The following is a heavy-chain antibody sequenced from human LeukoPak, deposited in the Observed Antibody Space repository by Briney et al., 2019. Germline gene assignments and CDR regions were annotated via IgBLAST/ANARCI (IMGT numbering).Heavy chain of an antibody. CDR1: GFIFNNYG. J-gene: IGHJ4*02. V-gene: IGHV3-23*01. Sequence: GSLRLSCAASGFIFNNYGLVWVRQAPGEGLEWVSAISNDGGGTTYADFVKGRFSVSRDNSKNTLFLQMNSLRAEDTALYYCAKGSSGYFFDLWGQGTLVTVSS. D-gene: IGHD3-22*01. CDR3: AKGSSGYFFDL. CDR2: ISNDGGGT.